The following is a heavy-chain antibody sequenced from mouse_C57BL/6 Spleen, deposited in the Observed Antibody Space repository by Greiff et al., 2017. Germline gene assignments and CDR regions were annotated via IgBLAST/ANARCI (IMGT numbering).Heavy chain of an antibody. Sequence: VQLQQPGAELVMPGASVKLSCKASGYTFTSYWMPWVKQRPGQGLEWIGEIDPSDSYTNYNQKFKGKSTLTVDKSSSTAYMQLSRLTSEDSAVYYCARRCYDYGSYYAMDYWGQGTSVTVSS. V-gene: IGHV1-69*01. CDR2: IDPSDSYT. D-gene: IGHD2-4*01. CDR1: GYTFTSYW. J-gene: IGHJ4*01. CDR3: ARRCYDYGSYYAMDY.